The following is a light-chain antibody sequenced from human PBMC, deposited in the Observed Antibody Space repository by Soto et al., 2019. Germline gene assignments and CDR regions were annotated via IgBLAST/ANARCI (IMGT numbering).Light chain of an antibody. CDR3: QHYDNRPRVT. J-gene: IGKJ3*01. CDR2: DAS. Sequence: DIQMTQSPSSLSASVGDRVTITCQASQDINNYLIWYQQKPGKAPKLLIYDASNLETGVPSRFSGSGSGTDFILTISSLQPEDIATYYCQHYDNRPRVTFGPGTKVEIK. V-gene: IGKV1-33*01. CDR1: QDINNY.